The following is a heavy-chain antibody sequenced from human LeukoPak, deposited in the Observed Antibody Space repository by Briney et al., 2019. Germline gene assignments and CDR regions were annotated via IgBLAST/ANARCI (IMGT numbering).Heavy chain of an antibody. Sequence: ASVRVSSKASGYTFTSYGISWVRQAPGQGLEWMGWISAYNGNTNYSQKLQGRVTMTTDTSTSTAYMELRSLRSDDTAVYYCARRAGYTDHFDSWGQGTLVTVSS. D-gene: IGHD1-1*01. CDR1: GYTFTSYG. CDR2: ISAYNGNT. J-gene: IGHJ4*02. V-gene: IGHV1-18*01. CDR3: ARRAGYTDHFDS.